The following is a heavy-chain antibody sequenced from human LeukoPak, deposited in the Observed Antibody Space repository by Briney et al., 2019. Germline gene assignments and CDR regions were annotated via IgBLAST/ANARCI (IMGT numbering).Heavy chain of an antibody. V-gene: IGHV1-69*04. Sequence: SVKVSCKPSGGTFSSYAISWVRQAPGQGLEWMGRIIPILGIANYAQKFQGRVTITADKSTSTAYMELSSLRSEDTAVYYCARGGGIVGALFDYWGQGTLVTVSS. D-gene: IGHD1-26*01. CDR1: GGTFSSYA. CDR2: IIPILGIA. CDR3: ARGGGIVGALFDY. J-gene: IGHJ4*02.